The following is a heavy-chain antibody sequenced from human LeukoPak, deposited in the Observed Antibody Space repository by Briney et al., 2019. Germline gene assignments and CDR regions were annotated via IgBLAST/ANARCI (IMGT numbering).Heavy chain of an antibody. D-gene: IGHD6-13*01. CDR2: IKQDGSAT. V-gene: IGHV3-7*01. CDR1: GFTFSNYW. Sequence: GGSLRLSCAASGFTFSNYWMSWVRQAPGKGLEWVADIKQDGSATYYVDSVKGRFTISRDNAKNSLYLQMNSLRAEDTAVYYCARCGVGVAAAAANCWGQGTLLTVSS. CDR3: ARCGVGVAAAAANC. J-gene: IGHJ4*02.